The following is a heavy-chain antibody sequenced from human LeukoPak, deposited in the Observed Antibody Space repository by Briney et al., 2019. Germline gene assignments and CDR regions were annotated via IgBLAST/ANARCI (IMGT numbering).Heavy chain of an antibody. D-gene: IGHD2-21*02. CDR2: INSSGRI. CDR3: ARDGAGYCGGDCSTLGAFDI. V-gene: IGHV3-66*01. J-gene: IGHJ3*02. CDR1: GFTVSRKS. Sequence: PGGSLRLSCAGSGFTVSRKSMSWVRQAPRKGLEWVTVINSSGRIYYADPVKGRFTISRDNSKNTVHLQMNSLRADDTALYYCARDGAGYCGGDCSTLGAFDIWGQGTLVTVSS.